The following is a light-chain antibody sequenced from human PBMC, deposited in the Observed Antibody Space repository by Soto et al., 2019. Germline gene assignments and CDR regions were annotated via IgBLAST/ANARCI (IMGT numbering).Light chain of an antibody. CDR2: DVS. CDR3: SSYTSSSTVVV. J-gene: IGLJ2*01. V-gene: IGLV2-14*01. CDR1: SSDVGGYNY. Sequence: SALTQPASVSGSPGQSITISCTGTSSDVGGYNYVSWYQQHPGKAPKLMIYDVSNRPSGVSNRFSGSKSGNTASLTISGLQAEDEADYYCSSYTSSSTVVVFGGGTKVTVL.